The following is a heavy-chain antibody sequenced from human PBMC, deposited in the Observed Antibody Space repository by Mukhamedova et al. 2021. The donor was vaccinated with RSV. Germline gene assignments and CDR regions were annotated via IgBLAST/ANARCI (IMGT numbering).Heavy chain of an antibody. CDR2: ISSSGSAI. V-gene: IGHV3-11*01. D-gene: IGHD1-20*01. CDR3: AGAIYKWYFDY. Sequence: IRQAPGEGLEWISYISSSGSAIHYVDSVRGRFTISRDNARESLYLQMNSLRVEDTAGYYCAGAIYKWYFDYWGQGALVTVSS. J-gene: IGHJ4*02.